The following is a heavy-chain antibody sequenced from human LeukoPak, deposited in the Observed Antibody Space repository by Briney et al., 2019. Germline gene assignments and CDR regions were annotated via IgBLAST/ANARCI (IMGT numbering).Heavy chain of an antibody. J-gene: IGHJ5*02. Sequence: GASVKVSCKASDYTFTSYGISWVRQAPGQGLEWMGWISGYNGYTHYAHNLQGRVTMTTDTSTSTAYMELRSLRSDDTAVYYCARDAALYSSGYYPNWFDHWGQGTLVTVSS. D-gene: IGHD3-22*01. CDR3: ARDAALYSSGYYPNWFDH. CDR2: ISGYNGYT. V-gene: IGHV1-18*01. CDR1: DYTFTSYG.